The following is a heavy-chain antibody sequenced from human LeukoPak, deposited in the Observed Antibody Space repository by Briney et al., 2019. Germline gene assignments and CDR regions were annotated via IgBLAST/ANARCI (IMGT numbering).Heavy chain of an antibody. V-gene: IGHV4-38-2*02. J-gene: IGHJ6*03. CDR2: IYHSGIT. CDR1: GYSISSGYY. Sequence: SETLSLTCTVSGYSISSGYYWGWIRQPPGKGLEWIGNIYHSGITYYNLYNPSLKSRVTISVDTSKNQFSLKLSSVTAADTAVYYCAREEVRRYYYYMDVWGKGTTVTISS. CDR3: AREEVRRYYYYMDV.